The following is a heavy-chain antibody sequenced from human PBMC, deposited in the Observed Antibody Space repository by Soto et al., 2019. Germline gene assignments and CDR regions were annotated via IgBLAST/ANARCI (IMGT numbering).Heavy chain of an antibody. V-gene: IGHV4-30-4*01. CDR3: ASSERIQLWLHGMDV. CDR1: GGSISNGDYY. J-gene: IGHJ6*02. CDR2: IYESGTT. D-gene: IGHD5-18*01. Sequence: QVQLQESGPGLVKPSQTLSLTCNVSGGSISNGDYYWSWIRQPPGKGLEWIGYIYESGTTYYSPPRQGRVTISVDTSKNQFSLKLTSVTAADTAVYFCASSERIQLWLHGMDVWGQGTMVTVSS.